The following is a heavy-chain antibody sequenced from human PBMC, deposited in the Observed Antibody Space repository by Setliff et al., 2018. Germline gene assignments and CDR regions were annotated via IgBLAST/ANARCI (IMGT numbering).Heavy chain of an antibody. CDR3: MRQGAQMPSLSHLYGVDV. J-gene: IGHJ6*02. D-gene: IGHD2-2*01. Sequence: SETLSLTCSVSGGSISSSSYYWGWIRQPPGKGLEWIGSMYYSVSTYYNPSLKSRATISADTSKRQVSLNLNSATAADTAVYYCMRQGAQMPSLSHLYGVDVWGQGTTVTVSS. V-gene: IGHV4-39*01. CDR2: MYYSVST. CDR1: GGSISSSSYY.